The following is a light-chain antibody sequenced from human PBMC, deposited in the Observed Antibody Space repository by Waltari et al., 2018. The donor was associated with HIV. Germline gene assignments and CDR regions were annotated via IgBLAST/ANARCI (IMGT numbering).Light chain of an antibody. V-gene: IGLV1-51*01. CDR1: TSNIGYNL. CDR2: DDT. CDR3: ATWDSSLNALL. Sequence: QSVLTQPPSVSATPGQRVTISCSGRTSNIGYNLVSWYQHIPGTAPKLLIYDDTDRPPGIPDRFSGSRSGTSATLGITGLQTGDEADYYCATWDSSLNALLFGGGTKLTAL. J-gene: IGLJ2*01.